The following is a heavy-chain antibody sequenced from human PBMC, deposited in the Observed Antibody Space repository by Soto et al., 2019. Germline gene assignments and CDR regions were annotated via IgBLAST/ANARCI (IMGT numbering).Heavy chain of an antibody. V-gene: IGHV3-21*01. D-gene: IGHD3-3*02. CDR3: AGIASSPNWFDP. J-gene: IGHJ5*02. Sequence: GGSLRLSCAASGFTFSSYSMNWVRQAPGKGLEWVSSISSSSSYIYYADSVKGRFTISRDNAKNSLYLQMSSLRAEDTAVYYCAGIASSPNWFDPWGQGTLVTVSS. CDR2: ISSSSSYI. CDR1: GFTFSSYS.